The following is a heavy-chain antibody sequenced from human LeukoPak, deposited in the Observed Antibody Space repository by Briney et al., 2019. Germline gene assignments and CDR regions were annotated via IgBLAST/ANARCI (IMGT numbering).Heavy chain of an antibody. CDR3: ARDRGSYPHYYFDY. V-gene: IGHV4-31*03. Sequence: PSQTLSLTCTVSGGSISSGGYYWSWIRQHPGKGLEWIGYIYYSGSTYYNPSLKSRVTISVDTSKNQFSLKLSSVTAADTAVYYCARDRGSYPHYYFDYWGQGTLVTVSP. D-gene: IGHD1-26*01. CDR1: GGSISSGGYY. CDR2: IYYSGST. J-gene: IGHJ4*02.